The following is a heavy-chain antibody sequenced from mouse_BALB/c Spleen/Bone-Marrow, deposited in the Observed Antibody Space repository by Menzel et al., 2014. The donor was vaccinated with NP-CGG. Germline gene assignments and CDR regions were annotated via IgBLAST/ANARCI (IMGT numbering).Heavy chain of an antibody. CDR3: ASYYYGSSRFAY. D-gene: IGHD1-1*01. CDR1: GFNIRDTY. V-gene: IGHV14-3*02. J-gene: IGHJ3*01. CDR2: IDPPNGNT. Sequence: EVQVVESGAGLVKPGASVKLSCTASGFNIRDTYMHWVKQRPEQGLEWIGRIDPPNGNTKYDPKFQGKATITADTSSNTAYLQLSSLTSGDTAVYYCASYYYGSSRFAYWGQGTLVTVSA.